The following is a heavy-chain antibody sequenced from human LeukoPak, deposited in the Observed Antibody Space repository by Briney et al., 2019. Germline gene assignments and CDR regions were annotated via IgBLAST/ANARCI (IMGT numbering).Heavy chain of an antibody. J-gene: IGHJ4*02. CDR2: IGIRGDT. CDR1: GFTFIDYD. V-gene: IGHV3-13*01. Sequence: QPGGSLRLSCAASGFTFIDYDMHWVRQAIGKGLEWVSAIGIRGDTHYSGSVKGRFTISRENAERSLYLQMNSLRAEDTAVYYCARGGIQVSGIDEFDYWGQGTLVTVSS. D-gene: IGHD6-19*01. CDR3: ARGGIQVSGIDEFDY.